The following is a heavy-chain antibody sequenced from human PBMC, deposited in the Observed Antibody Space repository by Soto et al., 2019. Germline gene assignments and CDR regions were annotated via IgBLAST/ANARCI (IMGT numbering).Heavy chain of an antibody. CDR2: MNPNSGNT. D-gene: IGHD3-22*01. CDR3: ARVYDSSGYYLVLDY. Sequence: ASVKVSCKASGGTFSSYAISWVRQAPGQGLEWMGWMNPNSGNTGYAQKFQGRVTMTRNTSISTAYMELSSLRSEDTAVYYCARVYDSSGYYLVLDYWGQGTLVTVSS. V-gene: IGHV1-8*02. CDR1: GGTFSSYA. J-gene: IGHJ4*02.